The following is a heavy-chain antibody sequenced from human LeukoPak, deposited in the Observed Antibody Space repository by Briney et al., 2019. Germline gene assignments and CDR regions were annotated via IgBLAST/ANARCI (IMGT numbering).Heavy chain of an antibody. CDR2: VYSGDNT. CDR3: ARDREPGTSASRFDY. J-gene: IGHJ4*02. D-gene: IGHD2-8*02. V-gene: IGHV3-53*01. Sequence: GGSLRLSCAASGFTVSDNYMSWVRQAPGKGLERVSVVYSGDNTYYADSVKGRFTISRDNSKNTLYLQMNSLRAEDTAVYYCARDREPGTSASRFDYWGQGTLVTVSS. CDR1: GFTVSDNY.